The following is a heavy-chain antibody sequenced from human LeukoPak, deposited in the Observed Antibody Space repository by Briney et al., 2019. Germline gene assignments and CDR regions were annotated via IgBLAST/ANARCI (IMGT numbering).Heavy chain of an antibody. Sequence: SVKVSCKASGGTFSSYTFSWVRQAPGQGVEWMGRSIPIFGTANYAQKFQDRVTISTDESTSTAYMELSSLRSEDTAMYYCAVVSSYYFDYWGQGTLVTVSS. CDR3: AVVSSYYFDY. V-gene: IGHV1-69*05. D-gene: IGHD2-15*01. CDR1: GGTFSSYT. CDR2: SIPIFGTA. J-gene: IGHJ4*02.